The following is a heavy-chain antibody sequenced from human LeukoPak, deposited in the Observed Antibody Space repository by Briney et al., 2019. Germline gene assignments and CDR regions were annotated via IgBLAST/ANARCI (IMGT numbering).Heavy chain of an antibody. J-gene: IGHJ4*02. CDR1: GFTFSSYW. Sequence: PGGSLRLSCAASGFTFSSYWMHWVRQAPGKGLEWVSGINDNGSTRFYAASVKGRFTSSRDNPKNTLYLQMNGLRVEDTAVYYCAKDLQTWPRFPDYWGQGTLVTVSS. CDR2: INDNGSTR. CDR3: AKDLQTWPRFPDY. D-gene: IGHD5-12*01. V-gene: IGHV3-74*01.